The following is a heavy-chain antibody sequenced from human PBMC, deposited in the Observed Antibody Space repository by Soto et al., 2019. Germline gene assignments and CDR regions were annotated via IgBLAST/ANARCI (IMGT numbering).Heavy chain of an antibody. V-gene: IGHV4-34*01. D-gene: IGHD3-10*01. Sequence: SETLSLTCAVYGGSFSGYYLSWIRQPPGKGLEWIGEINHSGSTNYNPSLKSRVTISVDTSKNQFSLKLSPVTAADTAVYYCARGVKRDYYGSGSYFYYYYYYMDVWGKGTTVTVSS. CDR3: ARGVKRDYYGSGSYFYYYYYYMDV. CDR2: INHSGST. J-gene: IGHJ6*03. CDR1: GGSFSGYY.